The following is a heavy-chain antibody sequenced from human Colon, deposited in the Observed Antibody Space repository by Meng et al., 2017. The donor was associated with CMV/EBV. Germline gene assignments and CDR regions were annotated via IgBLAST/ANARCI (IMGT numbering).Heavy chain of an antibody. D-gene: IGHD3-16*01. CDR2: IREDGESK. Sequence: GGSLRLSCEASGFTFSHYWMSWVRQAPGKGLEWVANIREDGESKFYADSVRGRFIISRDNAKNSVYLEMKSLGVEDTAIYYCLRDGLGGFLDCWSQGTRVTVSS. CDR3: LRDGLGGFLDC. CDR1: GFTFSHYW. V-gene: IGHV3-7*01. J-gene: IGHJ4*02.